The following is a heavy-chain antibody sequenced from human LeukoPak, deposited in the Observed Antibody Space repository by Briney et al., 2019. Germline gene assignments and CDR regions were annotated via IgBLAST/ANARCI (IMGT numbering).Heavy chain of an antibody. J-gene: IGHJ4*02. CDR2: IIPIFVTA. CDR3: ASSGYSYGYSRFDY. V-gene: IGHV1-69*13. Sequence: SVKVSCKASGGTFSSYAIGWVRQVPGQGLEWVGGIIPIFVTANFAQKFQGRVTVTADESTGTAYMELSSLRSEDTAVYYCASSGYSYGYSRFDYWGQGTLVTVSS. CDR1: GGTFSSYA. D-gene: IGHD5-18*01.